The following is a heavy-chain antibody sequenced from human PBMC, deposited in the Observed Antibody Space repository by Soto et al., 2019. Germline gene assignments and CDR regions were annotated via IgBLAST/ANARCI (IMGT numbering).Heavy chain of an antibody. Sequence: QVQLVESGGGLVQPGRSLRLSCAASGFTFSTYAMHWVRQAPGKGLELVAIISYDGSNKYYAESVKGRFTISRDNSKNTLYLQMSSRRVDDTAVYYCARDLSRGITMIGLEIHYWGQGTLVTVSS. CDR1: GFTFSTYA. V-gene: IGHV3-30-3*01. CDR3: ARDLSRGITMIGLEIHY. D-gene: IGHD3-22*01. J-gene: IGHJ4*02. CDR2: ISYDGSNK.